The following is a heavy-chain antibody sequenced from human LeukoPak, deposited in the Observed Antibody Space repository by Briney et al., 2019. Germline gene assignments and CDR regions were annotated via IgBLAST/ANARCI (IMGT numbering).Heavy chain of an antibody. CDR3: AREKGDFWSDSSNFDY. CDR1: GGSISSYN. V-gene: IGHV4-4*07. Sequence: SETLSLTCTVSGGSISSYNWSWIRQPAGKRLEWIGRIYTSGSTNYNPSLKSRVTMSVDTSKNQFSLRLSSVTAADTAVYYCAREKGDFWSDSSNFDYWGQGTLVTVSS. D-gene: IGHD3-3*01. J-gene: IGHJ4*02. CDR2: IYTSGST.